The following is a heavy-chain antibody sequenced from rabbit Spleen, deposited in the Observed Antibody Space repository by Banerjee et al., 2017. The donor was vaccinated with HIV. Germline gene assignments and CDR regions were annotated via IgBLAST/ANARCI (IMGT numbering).Heavy chain of an antibody. D-gene: IGHD4-1*01. CDR3: ARDSGWSLNL. V-gene: IGHV1S47*01. CDR1: GFDLNTYG. CDR2: IDPVFGAT. Sequence: QEQLVESGGGLVQPGGSLKLSCKASGFDLNTYGVSWVRQAPGKGLEWIAYIDPVFGATYYASWVNGRFSISRENTQNTVSLQLNSLTAADTATYFCARDSGWSLNLWGPGTLVTVS. J-gene: IGHJ4*01.